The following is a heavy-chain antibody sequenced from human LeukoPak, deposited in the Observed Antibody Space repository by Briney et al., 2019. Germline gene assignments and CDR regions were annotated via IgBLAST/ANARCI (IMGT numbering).Heavy chain of an antibody. D-gene: IGHD3-16*01. CDR1: GGSFDGYS. CDR2: INLGGST. CDR3: ARETSQKGARYMDV. V-gene: IGHV4-34*10. J-gene: IGHJ6*03. Sequence: SETLSLTCAIYGGSFDGYSWSWIRQSPGEGLEWIGEINLGGSTNYNPSLKSRVTMTIDTSKKEVSLKLTSVTAADTAVYYCARETSQKGARYMDVWGKGTTVTISS.